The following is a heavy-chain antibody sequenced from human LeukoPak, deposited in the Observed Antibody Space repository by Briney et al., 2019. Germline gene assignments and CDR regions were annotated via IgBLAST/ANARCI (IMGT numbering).Heavy chain of an antibody. D-gene: IGHD2-2*01. V-gene: IGHV3-15*01. CDR2: IQSKTDGGTT. J-gene: IGHJ6*03. Sequence: PGGSLRLSCAASGFTFSGSAMHWVRQASGKGLEWVGRIQSKTDGGTTDYAAPVKGRFTISRDDSKNTLYLQMNSLKTEDTAVYYCTTCSSTSCRYYYYYMDVWGKGTTVPVSS. CDR1: GFTFSGSA. CDR3: TTCSSTSCRYYYYYMDV.